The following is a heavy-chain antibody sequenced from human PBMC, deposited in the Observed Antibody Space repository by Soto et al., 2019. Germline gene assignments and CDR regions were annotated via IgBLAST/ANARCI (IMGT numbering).Heavy chain of an antibody. CDR1: GFTFSSFA. CDR2: ISYDGSEE. D-gene: IGHD3-10*01. Sequence: QVQLVESGGGVVQPGKSLRLSCAASGFTFSSFAMHWVRQAPGRGMEWVTLISYDGSEEYYADSVKGRFTISRDDSHNTVHLQMNSLRAEDTAVYYCAREDVNVLVHHYYYGMDLWGTGTTVTVSS. CDR3: AREDVNVLVHHYYYGMDL. J-gene: IGHJ6*04. V-gene: IGHV3-30-3*01.